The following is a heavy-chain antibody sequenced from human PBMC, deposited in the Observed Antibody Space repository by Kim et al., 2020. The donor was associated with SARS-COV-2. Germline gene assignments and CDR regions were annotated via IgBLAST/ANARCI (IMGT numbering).Heavy chain of an antibody. CDR3: ASGPHYGSGSYYSPFDY. Sequence: SETLSLTCAVSGGSISSSNWWSWVRQPPGKGLEWIGEIYHSGSTNYNPSLKSRVTISVDKSKNQFSLKLSSVTAADTAVYYCASGPHYGSGSYYSPFDYWGQGTLVTVSS. J-gene: IGHJ4*02. V-gene: IGHV4-4*02. CDR2: IYHSGST. D-gene: IGHD3-10*01. CDR1: GGSISSSNW.